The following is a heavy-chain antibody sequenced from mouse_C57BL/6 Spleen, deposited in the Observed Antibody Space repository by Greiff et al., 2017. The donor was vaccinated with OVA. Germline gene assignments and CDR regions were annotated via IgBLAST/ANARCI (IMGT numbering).Heavy chain of an antibody. J-gene: IGHJ3*01. CDR1: GYSITSGYY. V-gene: IGHV3-6*01. Sequence: EVKLEESGPGLVKPSQSLSLTCSVTGYSITSGYYWNWIRQFPGNKLEWMGYISYDGSNNYNPSLKNRISITRDTSKNQFFLKLNSVTTEDTATYYCARDTDSSIAYWGQGTLVTVSA. CDR3: ARDTDSSIAY. CDR2: ISYDGSN. D-gene: IGHD3-2*01.